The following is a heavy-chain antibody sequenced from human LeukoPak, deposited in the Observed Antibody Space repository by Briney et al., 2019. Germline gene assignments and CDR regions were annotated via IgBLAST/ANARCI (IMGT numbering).Heavy chain of an antibody. CDR1: EYIFTNYD. J-gene: IGHJ4*02. V-gene: IGHV1-8*01. CDR3: ASDGRGRAFDY. D-gene: IGHD3-16*01. Sequence: LRASVKVSCKAPEYIFTNYDIHWVRRATGQGLEWMGWMNTDSGKTGYAQKFQGRVTMTRNNSTNTAYLEVSSLRSGETAVYYCASDGRGRAFDYWGQGSRVTVSS. CDR2: MNTDSGKT.